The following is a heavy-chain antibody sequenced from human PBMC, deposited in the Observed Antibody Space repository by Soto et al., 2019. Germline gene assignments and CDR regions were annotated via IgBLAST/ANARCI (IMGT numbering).Heavy chain of an antibody. CDR2: ISYDGTIK. Sequence: QVQLVESGGGVVQPGRSLTLSCVASGFSFSNYAMHWVRHTPGKGLEWVAVISYDGTIKYYADSVKGRFTISRDNSKTVLYVQINRLRTDETAIYYCARGSGPTKRHFDPMVLLGGGDYWGQGTLVTVSS. CDR3: ARGSGPTKRHFDPMVLLGGGDY. CDR1: GFSFSNYA. J-gene: IGHJ4*02. D-gene: IGHD3-9*01. V-gene: IGHV3-30-3*01.